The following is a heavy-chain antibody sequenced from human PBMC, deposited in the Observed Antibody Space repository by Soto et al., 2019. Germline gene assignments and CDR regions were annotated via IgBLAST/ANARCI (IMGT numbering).Heavy chain of an antibody. J-gene: IGHJ4*02. CDR3: ARGGAARSQTFDC. CDR1: GYTFTGYY. Sequence: ASVKVSCKASGYTFTGYYMHWVRQAPGQGLEWMGWINPNSGGTNYAQKFQGWVTMTRDTSISTAYMELSRLRTDDTAAYYCARGGAARSQTFDCWGQGTMVTVSS. CDR2: INPNSGGT. D-gene: IGHD1-26*01. V-gene: IGHV1-2*04.